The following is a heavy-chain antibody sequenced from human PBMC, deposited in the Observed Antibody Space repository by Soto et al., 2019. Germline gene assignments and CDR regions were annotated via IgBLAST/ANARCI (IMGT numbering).Heavy chain of an antibody. V-gene: IGHV3-64*04. CDR1: GFTFTSYA. CDR2: ISSYGADT. CDR3: AREPTTYSSGWSGAFDY. Sequence: VQLVESGGTLVQPGGSLRLSCSASGFTFTSYAMHWVRQAPGKGLEFVSAISSYGADTYYADSVKGRFTISRDNSKNTLYLQMNSLRAEDTAVYYCAREPTTYSSGWSGAFDYWGQGTLVTVSS. D-gene: IGHD6-19*01. J-gene: IGHJ4*02.